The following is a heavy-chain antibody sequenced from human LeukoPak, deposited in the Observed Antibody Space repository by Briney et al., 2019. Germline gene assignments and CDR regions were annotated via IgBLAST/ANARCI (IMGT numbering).Heavy chain of an antibody. CDR3: ARDPHFYCSSTSCYSPPGHYYGMDV. D-gene: IGHD2-2*01. CDR1: GFTFSSYA. J-gene: IGHJ6*02. V-gene: IGHV3-23*01. CDR2: ISGSGGST. Sequence: GGSLRLSCAASGFTFSSYAMSWVRQAPGKGLEWVSAISGSGGSTYYADSVKGRFTISRDNAKNSLYLQMNSLRAEDTAVYYCARDPHFYCSSTSCYSPPGHYYGMDVWGQGTTVTVSS.